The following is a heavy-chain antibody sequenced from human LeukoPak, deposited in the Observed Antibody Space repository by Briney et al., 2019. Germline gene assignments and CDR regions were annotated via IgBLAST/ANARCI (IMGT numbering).Heavy chain of an antibody. V-gene: IGHV4-59*08. Sequence: SETLSLTCSVSGGSINTYYWSWVRQPPGKGLEWIGCISYSGSTNYNPSLKSRVTISVDTSKNQFSLKLSSVTAADTAVYYCARHTGSSSYYFFDYWGQGTLVTVSS. CDR3: ARHTGSSSYYFFDY. CDR2: ISYSGST. J-gene: IGHJ4*02. D-gene: IGHD3-22*01. CDR1: GGSINTYY.